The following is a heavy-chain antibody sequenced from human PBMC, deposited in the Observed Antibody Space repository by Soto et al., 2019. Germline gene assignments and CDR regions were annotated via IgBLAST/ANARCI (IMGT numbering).Heavy chain of an antibody. CDR3: AKVWPPYYDSIGYSPKPGYFDY. D-gene: IGHD3-22*01. V-gene: IGHV3-23*01. J-gene: IGHJ4*02. Sequence: EVQLLESGGGLVQPGGSLRLSCAASGFTFSSYAMSWVRQAPGKGLEWVSAISGSGGSTYYADSVKGRFTISRDNSKNTLYLQMNSLRAEDTAVYYCAKVWPPYYDSIGYSPKPGYFDYWGQGTLLTVSS. CDR2: ISGSGGST. CDR1: GFTFSSYA.